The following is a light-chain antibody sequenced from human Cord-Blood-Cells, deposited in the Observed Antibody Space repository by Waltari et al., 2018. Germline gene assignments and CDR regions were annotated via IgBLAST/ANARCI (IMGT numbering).Light chain of an antibody. J-gene: IGKJ3*01. V-gene: IGKV1-39*01. Sequence: DIQMAQSPSSPSASLGDRVTITCRASQSISSYLNWYQQKPGKAPKLLIYAASSLQSGVPSRFSGSGSGTDFTLTISSLQPEDFATYYCQQSYSTLFTFGPGTKVDIK. CDR1: QSISSY. CDR3: QQSYSTLFT. CDR2: AAS.